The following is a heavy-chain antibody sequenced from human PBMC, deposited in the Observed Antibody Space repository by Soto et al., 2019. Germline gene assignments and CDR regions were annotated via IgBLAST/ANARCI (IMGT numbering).Heavy chain of an antibody. J-gene: IGHJ4*02. CDR1: GYTFSSYG. CDR2: ISAYNGNT. CDR3: ARDSPPVDY. Sequence: QVQLVQSGAEVKKPGASVKVSCKASGYTFSSYGISWVRQAPGQGLEWMGWISAYNGNTKYAQKIQGRVTMTTDPSTSTAYMELRSLRSGGRAVYYWARDSPPVDYWGQGTLGTVSS. V-gene: IGHV1-18*01.